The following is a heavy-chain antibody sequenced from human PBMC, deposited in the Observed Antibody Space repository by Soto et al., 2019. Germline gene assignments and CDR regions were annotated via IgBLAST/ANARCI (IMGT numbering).Heavy chain of an antibody. CDR1: GFTFSSYW. J-gene: IGHJ6*02. Sequence: GGSLRLSCAASGFTFSSYWMSWVRQAPGKGLEWVANIKQDGSEKYYVDSVKGRFTISRDNAKNSLYLQMNSLRAEDTAVYYCARGPADYDFWSGYTQYGMDVWGQGTTVTV. CDR2: IKQDGSEK. CDR3: ARGPADYDFWSGYTQYGMDV. V-gene: IGHV3-7*01. D-gene: IGHD3-3*01.